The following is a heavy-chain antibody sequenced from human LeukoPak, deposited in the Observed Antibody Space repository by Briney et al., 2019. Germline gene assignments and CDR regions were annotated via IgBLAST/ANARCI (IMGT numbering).Heavy chain of an antibody. Sequence: PSETLSLTCAVSGGSISSSNWWSWARPPPGKGLEWIGEIYHSGSTNYNPSLKSRVTISVDKSKNQFSLKLSSVTAADTAVYYCARVIAAAGLFDYWGQGTLVTVSS. D-gene: IGHD6-13*01. CDR1: GGSISSSNW. V-gene: IGHV4-4*02. CDR2: IYHSGST. J-gene: IGHJ4*02. CDR3: ARVIAAAGLFDY.